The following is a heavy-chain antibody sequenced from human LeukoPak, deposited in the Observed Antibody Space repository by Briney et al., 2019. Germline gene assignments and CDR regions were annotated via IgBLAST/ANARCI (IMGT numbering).Heavy chain of an antibody. D-gene: IGHD6-6*01. CDR1: GGSFSGYY. J-gene: IGHJ4*02. V-gene: IGHV4-34*01. CDR2: INHSGST. CDR3: ARGTAARNDD. Sequence: SETLSLTCAVSGGSFSGYYWSWIRQPPGQGLEWIGEINHSGSTNYNPTIKSRVTISVDTSKSQVSLKLSSVTAADTAVYYCARGTAARNDDWGQGTLVTVSS.